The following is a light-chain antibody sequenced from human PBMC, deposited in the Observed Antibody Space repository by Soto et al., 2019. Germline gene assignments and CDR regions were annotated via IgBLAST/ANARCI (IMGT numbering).Light chain of an antibody. CDR1: LSVSSN. CDR2: GTS. J-gene: IGKJ1*01. V-gene: IGKV3-15*01. Sequence: EIVMTQSPVTLSVSPGERATLSYRASLSVSSNLAWYQQKPGQAPRLLIYGTSTRATGIPARFSASGSGTEFTLTISSLQSEDFAVYYCQQYNNWLWTFGQGTKVDIK. CDR3: QQYNNWLWT.